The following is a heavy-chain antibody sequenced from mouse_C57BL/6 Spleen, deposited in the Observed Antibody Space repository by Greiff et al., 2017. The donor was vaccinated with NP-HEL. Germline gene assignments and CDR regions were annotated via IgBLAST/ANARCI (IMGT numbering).Heavy chain of an antibody. Sequence: DVKLVESGGGLVKPGGSLKLSCAASGFTFSSYAMSWVRQTPEKRLEWVATISDGGSYTYYPANVKGRFTISRDNAKNNLYLQMSHLKSEDTARDYCARDNYGSSYGYFDVWGTGTTVTVSS. D-gene: IGHD1-1*01. J-gene: IGHJ1*03. CDR3: ARDNYGSSYGYFDV. CDR2: ISDGGSYT. V-gene: IGHV5-4*01. CDR1: GFTFSSYA.